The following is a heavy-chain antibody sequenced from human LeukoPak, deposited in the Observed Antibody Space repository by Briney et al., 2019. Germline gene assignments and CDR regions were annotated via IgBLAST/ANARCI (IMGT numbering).Heavy chain of an antibody. D-gene: IGHD2-21*02. V-gene: IGHV4-30-4*01. CDR2: IYYSGST. Sequence: SQTLSLTCTVCGGSISSGDYYWSWIRQPPGKGLGWIGYIYYSGSTYYNPSRKSRVTISVDTSKNQFSLKLSSVTAADTAVYYCARSVVVTAIPDYFDYWGQGTLVTVSS. CDR1: GGSISSGDYY. CDR3: ARSVVVTAIPDYFDY. J-gene: IGHJ4*02.